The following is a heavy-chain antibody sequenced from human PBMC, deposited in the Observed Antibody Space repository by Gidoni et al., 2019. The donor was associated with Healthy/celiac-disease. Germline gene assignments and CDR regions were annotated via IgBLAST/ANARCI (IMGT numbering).Heavy chain of an antibody. CDR3: ASTRDGYNRDRGWSYAFDI. D-gene: IGHD5-12*01. CDR2: IKQDGSEK. Sequence: EVQLVESGGGLVQPGGSLRLSCAASGFTFSSYWMSWVRQAPGKGLEWVANIKQDGSEKYYVDSWKGRFTISRDNAKNSLYLQMNSLRAEDTAVYYCASTRDGYNRDRGWSYAFDIWGQGTMVTVSS. V-gene: IGHV3-7*05. J-gene: IGHJ3*02. CDR1: GFTFSSYW.